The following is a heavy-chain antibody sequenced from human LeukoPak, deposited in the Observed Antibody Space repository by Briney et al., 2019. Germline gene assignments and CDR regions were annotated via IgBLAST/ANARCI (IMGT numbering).Heavy chain of an antibody. J-gene: IGHJ4*02. CDR1: GGSFSGYY. D-gene: IGHD2-2*01. Sequence: SETLSLTCAVYGGSFSGYYWSWTRQPPGKGLEWIGEINHSGSTNYNPSLKSRVTISVDTSKNQFSLKLSSVTAADTAVYYCARGRDIVVVPAAPVREFDYWGQGTLVTVSS. V-gene: IGHV4-34*01. CDR2: INHSGST. CDR3: ARGRDIVVVPAAPVREFDY.